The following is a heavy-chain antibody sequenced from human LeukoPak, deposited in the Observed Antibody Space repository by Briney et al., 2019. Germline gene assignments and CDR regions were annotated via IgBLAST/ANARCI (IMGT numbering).Heavy chain of an antibody. CDR1: GGSISSYY. D-gene: IGHD1-14*01. J-gene: IGHJ5*02. CDR3: AGLIRPGWFDP. V-gene: IGHV4-59*08. Sequence: SSETLSLTCTVSGGSISSYYWSWLRQPPGKGLEYIGYTHYSGATNYNPSLKSRVTISVDTSKNQFSLKLSSVTAADTAVYYCAGLIRPGWFDPWGQGTLVTVSS. CDR2: THYSGAT.